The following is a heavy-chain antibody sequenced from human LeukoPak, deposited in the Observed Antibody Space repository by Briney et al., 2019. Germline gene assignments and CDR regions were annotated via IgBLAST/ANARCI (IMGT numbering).Heavy chain of an antibody. CDR1: GFTFSSYA. CDR3: AKRYCSSSTCEAVPSSRFDY. Sequence: GGSLRLSCAASGFTFSSYAMSWVRQAPGKGLEWVSAISGSGGSTYYADSVKGRFTISRDNSKNTLYLQMNSLRAEDTAVYYCAKRYCSSSTCEAVPSSRFDYWGQGTPVTVSS. CDR2: ISGSGGST. J-gene: IGHJ4*02. V-gene: IGHV3-23*01. D-gene: IGHD2-2*01.